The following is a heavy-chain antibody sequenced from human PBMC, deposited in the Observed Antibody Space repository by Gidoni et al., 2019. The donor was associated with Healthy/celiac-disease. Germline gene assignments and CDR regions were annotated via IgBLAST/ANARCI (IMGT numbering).Heavy chain of an antibody. CDR2: ISGSGGST. Sequence: EVQLLESGGGLVQPGGSLRLSCAASGFPFRRYAMIWVLQAPGKGLEWVSAISGSGGSTYYADSVKGRFTISRDNSKNTLYLQMNSLRAEDTAVYYCAKDLVPDYYDSSGYYYDAFDIWGQGTMVTVSS. J-gene: IGHJ3*02. D-gene: IGHD3-22*01. CDR3: AKDLVPDYYDSSGYYYDAFDI. CDR1: GFPFRRYA. V-gene: IGHV3-23*01.